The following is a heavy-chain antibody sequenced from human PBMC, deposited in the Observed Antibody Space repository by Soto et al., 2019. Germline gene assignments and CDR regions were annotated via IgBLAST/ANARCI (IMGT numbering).Heavy chain of an antibody. V-gene: IGHV1-18*01. CDR1: GNFCSKFG. J-gene: IGHJ4*02. CDR2: NNGHTGST. Sequence: QVQLVQSGAEVKRPGASVKVSCKTPGNFCSKFGISWVRQAPGQGLEWMGWNNGHTGSTNYAPKFGVRVTXTTDTSTGILYMELSSLTSDDTAVYYWGRDGDQWDPRYLDYWGQGTLVSV. D-gene: IGHD1-26*01. CDR3: GRDGDQWDPRYLDY.